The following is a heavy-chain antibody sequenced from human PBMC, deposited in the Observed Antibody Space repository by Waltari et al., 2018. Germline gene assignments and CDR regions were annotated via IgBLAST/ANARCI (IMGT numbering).Heavy chain of an antibody. CDR2: ISSRGSTI. V-gene: IGHV3-48*03. CDR1: GFTFSSYE. CDR3: ARDFFGGQLVLPLGY. Sequence: EVQLVESGGGLVQPGGSLRLSCAASGFTFSSYEMNWVRQAPGKGLEWVSYISSRGSTIYYADSVKGRFTISRDNAKNSLYLQMNSLRAEDTAVYYCARDFFGGQLVLPLGYWGQGTLVTVSS. J-gene: IGHJ4*02. D-gene: IGHD6-6*01.